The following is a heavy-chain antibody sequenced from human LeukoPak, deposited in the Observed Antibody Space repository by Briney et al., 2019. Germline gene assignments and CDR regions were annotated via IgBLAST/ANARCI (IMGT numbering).Heavy chain of an antibody. V-gene: IGHV4-61*02. CDR2: IYTSGST. CDR1: GGSISSGSYY. J-gene: IGHJ4*02. Sequence: SETLSLTCTVSGGSISSGSYYWSWIRQPAGKGLEWIGRIYTSGSTNYNPSLKSRVTISVDTSKNQFSLKLSSVTAADTAVYYCARGGAPYMVRGVVFDYWGQGTLVTVSS. CDR3: ARGGAPYMVRGVVFDY. D-gene: IGHD3-10*01.